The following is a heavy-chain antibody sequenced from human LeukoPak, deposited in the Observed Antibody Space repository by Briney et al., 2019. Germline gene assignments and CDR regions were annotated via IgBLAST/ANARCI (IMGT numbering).Heavy chain of an antibody. Sequence: GASVKVSCKASGGTFSSYAISWVRQAPGQGLEWMGRIIPILGIANYAQKFQGRVTITTDESTSTAYMELSSLRSEDTAVYYCARVGYQLLSYFDYWGQGTLVTVSS. D-gene: IGHD2-2*01. CDR2: IIPILGIA. CDR1: GGTFSSYA. CDR3: ARVGYQLLSYFDY. V-gene: IGHV1-69*04. J-gene: IGHJ4*02.